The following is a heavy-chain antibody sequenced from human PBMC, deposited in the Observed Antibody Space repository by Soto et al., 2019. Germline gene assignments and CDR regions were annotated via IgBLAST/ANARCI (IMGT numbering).Heavy chain of an antibody. Sequence: GGSLRPSCAGSGFTFSSVAMTWVRQAPGKGLEWVSSISGSGDSTYYADSVKGRFTISRDNSKNTLYLQMNSLRAEDTAVYYCAKDRGWGRWEVVVVNYYFDYWGQGTLVTVSS. CDR2: ISGSGDST. D-gene: IGHD3-22*01. CDR3: AKDRGWGRWEVVVVNYYFDY. V-gene: IGHV3-23*01. CDR1: GFTFSSVA. J-gene: IGHJ4*02.